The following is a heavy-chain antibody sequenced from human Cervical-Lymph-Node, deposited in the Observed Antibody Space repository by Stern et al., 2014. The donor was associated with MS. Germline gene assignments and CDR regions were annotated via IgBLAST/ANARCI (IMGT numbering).Heavy chain of an antibody. CDR3: ATSAGFYSAMDV. Sequence: VQLVESGAEVKKPGSSVKVSCRTSGGTFSNSAFSWIRQAPGQGLEWMGASIPIFGTATYAQRFQGRVTIAAHESTNTAYMELSSLRSEDTAVYYCATSAGFYSAMDVWGPGTTVAVSS. D-gene: IGHD2-21*01. J-gene: IGHJ6*02. CDR2: SIPIFGTA. CDR1: GGTFSNSA. V-gene: IGHV1-69*01.